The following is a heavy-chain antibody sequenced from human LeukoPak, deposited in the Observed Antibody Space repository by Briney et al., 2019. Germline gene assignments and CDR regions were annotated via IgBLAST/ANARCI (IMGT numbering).Heavy chain of an antibody. D-gene: IGHD2-15*01. V-gene: IGHV1-18*01. Sequence: ASVKLSCTASGYTFSAYGISWVRQAPGQGLEWMGWICVYKGNTNYAPNVQGRVALTTDTSTSTAYMELSSLRSEVTAVYYCARLYSVVVVAASQEGMDVWGQGTTVSVSS. J-gene: IGHJ6*02. CDR3: ARLYSVVVVAASQEGMDV. CDR2: ICVYKGNT. CDR1: GYTFSAYG.